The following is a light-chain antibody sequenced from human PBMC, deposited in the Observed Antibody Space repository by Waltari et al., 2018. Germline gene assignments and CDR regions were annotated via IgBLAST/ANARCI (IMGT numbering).Light chain of an antibody. CDR2: DAS. Sequence: DIQMTQSPSTLPASVGARATITCRASPGVSTWLAWYQQKPGKAPKLLIYDASSLESGVPLRFSGSGSGTEFTLTISSLQPDDFATYYCQQSYSTPSFGQGTKVEIK. CDR1: PGVSTW. J-gene: IGKJ1*01. CDR3: QQSYSTPS. V-gene: IGKV1-5*01.